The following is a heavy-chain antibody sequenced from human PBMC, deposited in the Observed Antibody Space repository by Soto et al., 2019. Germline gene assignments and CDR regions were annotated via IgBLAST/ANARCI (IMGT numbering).Heavy chain of an antibody. CDR2: IYPGDSDT. V-gene: IGHV5-51*01. CDR3: AASIFYYGMDV. Sequence: PGESLKISCKGSGYTFTNYWIGWVRQMPGKGLEWMGIIYPGDSDTKYNPSFQGQVTISADKSITTTYLRWTSLKAPDTAIYYCAASIFYYGMDVWGQRTTVTVSS. CDR1: GYTFTNYW. J-gene: IGHJ6*02.